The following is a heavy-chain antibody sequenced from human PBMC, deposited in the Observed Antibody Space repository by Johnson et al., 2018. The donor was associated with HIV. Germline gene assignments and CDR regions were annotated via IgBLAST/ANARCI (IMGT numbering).Heavy chain of an antibody. V-gene: IGHV3-15*01. D-gene: IGHD3-3*01. CDR2: IKSKTDGGTT. J-gene: IGHJ3*02. CDR1: GFTFSNAW. CDR3: ARDRYYDFWSGYRTFDI. Sequence: VQLVESGGGLVKPGGSLRLSCAASGFTFSNAWMSWVRQAPGKGLEWVGRIKSKTDGGTTDYAAPVKGRFTISRDDSKNTLYLQMNSLRAEDTAVYYCARDRYYDFWSGYRTFDIWGQGTMVTVSS.